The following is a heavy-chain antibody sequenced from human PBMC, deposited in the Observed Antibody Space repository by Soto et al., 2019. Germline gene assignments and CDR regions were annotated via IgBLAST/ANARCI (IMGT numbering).Heavy chain of an antibody. CDR3: AKDRYGNYFGGEFDY. CDR1: GFTFEDYA. V-gene: IGHV3-9*01. D-gene: IGHD4-17*01. CDR2: ISWSSGRI. Sequence: GGSLRLSCAASGFTFEDYAMHWVRQAPGKGLEWVSGISWSSGRIGNADSVKGRFTISRDNAKNSLYLQMNSLRAEDTALYYCAKDRYGNYFGGEFDYWGQGTLVTVSS. J-gene: IGHJ4*02.